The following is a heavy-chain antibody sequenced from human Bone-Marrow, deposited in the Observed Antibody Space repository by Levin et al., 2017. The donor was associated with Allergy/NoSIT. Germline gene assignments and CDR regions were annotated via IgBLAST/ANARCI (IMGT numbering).Heavy chain of an antibody. CDR1: GFTFSSYS. V-gene: IGHV3-48*01. CDR2: ISSTSGTI. Sequence: PGGSLRLSCAASGFTFSSYSMNWVRQAPGKGLELVSYISSTSGTIYYADSVKGRFTISRDNAKNSLFLQMSSLRAEDTAVYYCAGDLFYFDYWGQGTLVTVSS. CDR3: AGDLFYFDY. J-gene: IGHJ4*02.